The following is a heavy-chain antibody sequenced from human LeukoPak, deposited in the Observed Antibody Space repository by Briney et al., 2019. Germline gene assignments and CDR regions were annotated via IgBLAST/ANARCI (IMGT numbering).Heavy chain of an antibody. Sequence: GSLRLSCAASGFTVSFYAMSWIRQPPGKGLEWIGTVYYIGTTFYNPSLKSRLTLSVDTSKNQFSLKLGSVTAADTSVYYCARLSDRDPQHWFDPWGQGILVTVSS. CDR3: ARLSDRDPQHWFDP. J-gene: IGHJ5*02. D-gene: IGHD2/OR15-2a*01. CDR2: VYYIGTT. CDR1: GFTVSFYA. V-gene: IGHV4-38-2*01.